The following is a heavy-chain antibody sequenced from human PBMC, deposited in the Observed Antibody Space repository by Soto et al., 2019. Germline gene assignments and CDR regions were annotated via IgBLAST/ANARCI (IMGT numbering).Heavy chain of an antibody. Sequence: QVQLQQWGAGLLKPSETLSLSCAVYGGSFSGYYWTWIRQPPGKGLEWIGEINHSGSTNYNPSLKSRVTIAVDTSKNQFSLKLSSVTAADTAVYFCARGQRVGVFNTWLDYWGQGTLVTVSS. CDR1: GGSFSGYY. CDR3: ARGQRVGVFNTWLDY. D-gene: IGHD5-12*01. CDR2: INHSGST. J-gene: IGHJ4*02. V-gene: IGHV4-34*01.